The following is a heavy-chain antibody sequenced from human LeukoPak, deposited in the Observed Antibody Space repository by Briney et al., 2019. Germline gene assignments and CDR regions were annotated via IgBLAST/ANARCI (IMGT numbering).Heavy chain of an antibody. V-gene: IGHV3-74*01. CDR1: GFTLSNYW. D-gene: IGHD3-3*01. CDR3: AKDPESYDFWSGYYLTTLGFDY. J-gene: IGHJ4*02. Sequence: GGSLRLSCAASGFTLSNYWMHWVRQPPGKGLVWVSRINSDGQRTHYADSVKGRFTISRDNSKNTLYLQMNSLRAEDTAVYYCAKDPESYDFWSGYYLTTLGFDYWGQGTLVTVSS. CDR2: INSDGQRT.